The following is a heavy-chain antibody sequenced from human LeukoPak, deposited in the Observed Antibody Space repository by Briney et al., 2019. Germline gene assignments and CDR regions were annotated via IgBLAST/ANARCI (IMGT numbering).Heavy chain of an antibody. CDR3: ARGTIAAAGYYYFDY. CDR2: IGKAGDT. Sequence: GGSLRLSCAASGFTFSNYDMHWVRQVTGKGLEWVSGIGKAGDTHYPGSVRGRFTISRENAKNSLFLQMNSLRAEDTAVYYCARGTIAAAGYYYFDYWGQGTQVTVSS. J-gene: IGHJ4*02. D-gene: IGHD6-13*01. CDR1: GFTFSNYD. V-gene: IGHV3-13*04.